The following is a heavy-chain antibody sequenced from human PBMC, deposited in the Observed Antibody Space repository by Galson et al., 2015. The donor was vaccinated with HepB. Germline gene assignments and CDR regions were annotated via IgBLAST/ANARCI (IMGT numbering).Heavy chain of an antibody. J-gene: IGHJ3*02. V-gene: IGHV6-1*01. CDR2: TYYRSKWYN. CDR3: AREGGRYDSSGFHSYDAFDI. CDR1: GDSVSSNSAA. D-gene: IGHD3-22*01. Sequence: CAISGDSVSSNSAAWNWIRQSPSRGLEWLVRTYYRSKWYNDYAVSVKSRITINPDTAKNQLSLQLNSVTPEDTAVYYCAREGGRYDSSGFHSYDAFDIWGQGIVVTVSS.